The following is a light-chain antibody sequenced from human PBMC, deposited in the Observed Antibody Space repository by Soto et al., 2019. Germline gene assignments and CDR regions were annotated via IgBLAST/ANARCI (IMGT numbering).Light chain of an antibody. J-gene: IGKJ1*01. V-gene: IGKV3-20*01. CDR2: GAS. CDR1: QSVNSNY. CDR3: QQYDSPPRT. Sequence: EIVLTQSPGTQSLSPGERATLSCRASQSVNSNYLAWYQQKPGQGPRVLMYGASSRATGIPDRFSGSGSGTDFTLTISRLEPEDFAVYYCQQYDSPPRTFGQGTKVEI.